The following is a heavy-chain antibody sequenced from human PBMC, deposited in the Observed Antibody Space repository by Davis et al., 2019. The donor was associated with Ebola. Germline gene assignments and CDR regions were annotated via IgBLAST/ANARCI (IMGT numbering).Heavy chain of an antibody. CDR3: ARGGHYDSSGFYDRFRFDY. Sequence: GESLKISCAASGFTVSSNYMNWVRQAPGKGLEWVSIIYASSTTYYADSVKGRFTLSRDNSKNTLYLQMNSLRAEDTAVYYCARGGHYDSSGFYDRFRFDYWGQGILVTVSS. CDR2: IYASSTT. V-gene: IGHV3-53*01. CDR1: GFTVSSNY. J-gene: IGHJ4*02. D-gene: IGHD3-22*01.